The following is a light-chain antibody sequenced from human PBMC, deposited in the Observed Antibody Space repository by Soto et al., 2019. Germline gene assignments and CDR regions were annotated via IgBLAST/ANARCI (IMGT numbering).Light chain of an antibody. Sequence: EIVMTQSPATLSVSPGERATLSCRASESVSSNLAWYQQKPGQAPRLLIYGASTRATGIPARISGSGSGTEFTLTISSLQSEDFAVYYCHQYNKWRTFGQGTKVEVK. J-gene: IGKJ1*01. CDR1: ESVSSN. V-gene: IGKV3-15*01. CDR2: GAS. CDR3: HQYNKWRT.